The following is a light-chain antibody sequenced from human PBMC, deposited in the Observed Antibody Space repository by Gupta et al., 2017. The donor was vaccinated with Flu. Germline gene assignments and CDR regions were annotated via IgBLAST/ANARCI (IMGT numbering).Light chain of an antibody. V-gene: IGLV4-69*01. CDR2: LNSDGSH. Sequence: QLVVTQSPSASASLGASVALTCTPSSGHSNYAIAWHQQQPDKGPRYLMKLNSDGSHSKGDGIPDRFSGFSSGAARYLIISSIQSEDEATYYCQTWGTGIRVFGGGTKLTVL. J-gene: IGLJ3*02. CDR1: SGHSNYA. CDR3: QTWGTGIRV.